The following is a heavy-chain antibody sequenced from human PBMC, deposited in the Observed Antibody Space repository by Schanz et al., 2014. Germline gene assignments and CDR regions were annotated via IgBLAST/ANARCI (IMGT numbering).Heavy chain of an antibody. CDR1: GFTFSSHW. J-gene: IGHJ4*02. CDR2: IPWNGAAI. D-gene: IGHD6-19*01. CDR3: TKDKSQIAVAGLFDL. V-gene: IGHV3-9*01. Sequence: EVQLVQSGGGLVQPGGSLRLSCAASGFTFSSHWMHWVRQDPGKGLEWVSNIPWNGAAIGYAGSVRGRFTISRDNAKNSLYLQMNSLRAEDTALYYCTKDKSQIAVAGLFDLWGQGTLXTVSS.